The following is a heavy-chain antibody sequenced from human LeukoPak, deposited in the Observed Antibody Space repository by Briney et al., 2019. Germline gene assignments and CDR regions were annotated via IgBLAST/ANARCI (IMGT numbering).Heavy chain of an antibody. V-gene: IGHV3-30*04. CDR3: ARDEAGPPIDY. D-gene: IGHD6-13*01. Sequence: GGSLRLSCAASGFTFSRYSMHWVRQAPGKGLEWVAVISSDGRNKYYTDSVKGRFTISRDNPKNTLYVQMNSLRSEDTAVYYCARDEAGPPIDYWGQGTLVTVSS. CDR1: GFTFSRYS. CDR2: ISSDGRNK. J-gene: IGHJ4*02.